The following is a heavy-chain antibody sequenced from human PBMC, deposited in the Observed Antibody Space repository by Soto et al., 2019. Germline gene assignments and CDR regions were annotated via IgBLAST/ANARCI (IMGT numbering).Heavy chain of an antibody. CDR1: GGTFSTYP. Sequence: QVQLVQSGAEVKKPGSSVTVSCKTSGGTFSTYPISWVRQAPGQGLEWMGGIIPVFGSSYYAQKLQGRATITADESTTTAYMELSSLRSEDTAVYYCARSKTEYYYYYGMDVWGQETTVTVSS. CDR2: IIPVFGSS. D-gene: IGHD4-4*01. V-gene: IGHV1-69*12. CDR3: ARSKTEYYYYYGMDV. J-gene: IGHJ6*02.